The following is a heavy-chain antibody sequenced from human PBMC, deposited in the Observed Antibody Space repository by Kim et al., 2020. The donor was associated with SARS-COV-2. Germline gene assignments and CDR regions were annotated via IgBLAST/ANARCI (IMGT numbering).Heavy chain of an antibody. Sequence: SETLSLTCTVSGGSITTYSYSWGWIRQPPGKGLEWIGNIYYRGNTYYNPSLKSRVTISGDTSKNQFSLSLSSVTAADTAVYYCASYYDYSGSEYFQHWGPGTLVTVSS. V-gene: IGHV4-39*01. CDR2: IYYRGNT. D-gene: IGHD3-22*01. CDR1: GGSITTYSYS. J-gene: IGHJ1*01. CDR3: ASYYDYSGSEYFQH.